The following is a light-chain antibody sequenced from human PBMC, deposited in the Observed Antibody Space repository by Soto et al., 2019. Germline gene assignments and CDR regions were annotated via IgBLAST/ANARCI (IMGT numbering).Light chain of an antibody. J-gene: IGKJ2*01. CDR3: HTYNSYSLHT. Sequence: DIQMTQSPSTPSASVEDRVTITFGASQSVSRRLAWYQQKPGKAPKLLIYDASSLESGVPSRFSGRGSGTGFTLTISSLQPDDCATYYCHTYNSYSLHTFGQGTKVDIK. CDR1: QSVSRR. CDR2: DAS. V-gene: IGKV1-5*01.